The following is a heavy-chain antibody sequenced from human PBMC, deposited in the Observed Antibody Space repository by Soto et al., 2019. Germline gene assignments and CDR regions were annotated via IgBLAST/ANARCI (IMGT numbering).Heavy chain of an antibody. Sequence: GGSLRLSCAASGFTFSSYSMNWVRQAPGKGLEWVSSISASSKYIHYADSTKGRFTISRDNAKNLLFLQMNSLRAEDTAVYYCARVTLNQTVIHPPPEKSYWGQGTLVTVSS. CDR1: GFTFSSYS. D-gene: IGHD4-17*01. J-gene: IGHJ4*02. CDR2: ISASSKYI. V-gene: IGHV3-21*06. CDR3: ARVTLNQTVIHPPPEKSY.